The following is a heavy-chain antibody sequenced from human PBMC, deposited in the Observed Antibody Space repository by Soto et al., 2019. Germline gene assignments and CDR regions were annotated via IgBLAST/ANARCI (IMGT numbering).Heavy chain of an antibody. CDR2: ISAYNGNT. J-gene: IGHJ4*02. V-gene: IGHV1-18*01. CDR3: TTNCYCYPKQKCFDY. CDR1: GYTFTSYG. Sequence: ASVKVSCKASGYTFTSYGISWVRQAPGQGLEWMGWISAYNGNTNYAQKLQGRVTMTTDTSTSTAYMELRSLKSEDTAVYYCTTNCYCYPKQKCFDYWGQGTLVTVSS. D-gene: IGHD2-15*01.